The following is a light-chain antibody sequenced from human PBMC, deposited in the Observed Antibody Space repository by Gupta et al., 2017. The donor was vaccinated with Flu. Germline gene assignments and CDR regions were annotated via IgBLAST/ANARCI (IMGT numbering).Light chain of an antibody. CDR3: SSYAGNKKL. CDR2: EVN. J-gene: IGLJ2*01. Sequence: QSVTISCTGTSSDVGDSKYVSWYQQHPGKAPKLMIYEVNARASGVPDRFSGSKSGNTASLTVSGLQAEDEADYYCSSYAGNKKLFGGGTKLTVL. CDR1: SSDVGDSKY. V-gene: IGLV2-8*01.